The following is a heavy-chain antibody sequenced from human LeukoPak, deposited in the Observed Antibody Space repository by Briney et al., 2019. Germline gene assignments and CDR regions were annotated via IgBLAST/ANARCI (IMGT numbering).Heavy chain of an antibody. CDR3: AKDPVIVVVPARWFDP. CDR1: GFTFSSYA. J-gene: IGHJ5*02. D-gene: IGHD2-2*01. Sequence: GGSLRLSRAASGFTFSSYAMSWVRQAPGKGLEWVSAISGSGGSTYYADCVKGRFTISRDNSKNTLYLQMNSLRAEDTAVYYCAKDPVIVVVPARWFDPWGQGTLVTVSS. CDR2: ISGSGGST. V-gene: IGHV3-23*01.